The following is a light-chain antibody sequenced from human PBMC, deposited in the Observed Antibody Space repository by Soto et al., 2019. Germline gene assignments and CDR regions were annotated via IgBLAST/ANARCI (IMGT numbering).Light chain of an antibody. CDR2: KAS. Sequence: DMQMNQCPSAVSKTLGDRVTSTCGASQTITTWLPWYHQNPGKAPKLPIYKASTLKSGVPARYTGSGPGTDFTLPISRLQPDAFPTYSCEPHNTSAGAFDPGTKGES. CDR1: QTITTW. CDR3: EPHNTSAGA. V-gene: IGKV1-5*03. J-gene: IGKJ1*01.